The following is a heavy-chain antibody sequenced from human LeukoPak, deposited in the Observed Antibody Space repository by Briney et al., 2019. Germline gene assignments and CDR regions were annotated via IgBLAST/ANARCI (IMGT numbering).Heavy chain of an antibody. CDR3: ARRGVGKAFDH. CDR1: GVSINSGDYY. J-gene: IGHJ5*02. Sequence: SETLSLTCTVSGVSINSGDYYWSWIRQHPGKGLEWIGYNHYSGSSYYIPPLKSRVTISLDTSKNQFSLELTSVTAADTAVYYCARRGVGKAFDHWGQGTLVTVSS. V-gene: IGHV4-31*03. CDR2: NHYSGSS. D-gene: IGHD3-10*01.